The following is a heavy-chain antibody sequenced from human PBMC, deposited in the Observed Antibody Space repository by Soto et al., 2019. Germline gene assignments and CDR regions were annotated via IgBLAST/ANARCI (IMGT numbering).Heavy chain of an antibody. CDR2: IYYSGST. V-gene: IGHV4-59*01. Sequence: PSETLCVTCTVAGGSISSYYWSLIRPTPGKGLEWIGYIYYSGSTNYNPSLKSRVTISVDTSKNQFSLKLSSVTAADTAVYYCARGEYDSSGYYLNYGMDVWGQGTTVTVSS. J-gene: IGHJ6*02. CDR3: ARGEYDSSGYYLNYGMDV. CDR1: GGSISSYY. D-gene: IGHD3-22*01.